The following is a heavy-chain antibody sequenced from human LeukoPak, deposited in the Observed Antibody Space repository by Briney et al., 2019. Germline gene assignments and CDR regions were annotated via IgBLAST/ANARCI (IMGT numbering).Heavy chain of an antibody. CDR1: GFTFTSYT. J-gene: IGHJ4*02. D-gene: IGHD1-26*01. CDR3: AKAKDIGSSYDY. V-gene: IGHV3-23*01. CDR2: INRGGGRT. Sequence: GGSLRLSCAASGFTFTSYTMGWVRQAPGKGLGWVSDINRGGGRTYYAESVKGRFSISRDNPKSTLSLQMKSLRADDTAVYYCAKAKDIGSSYDYWGQGALVTVSS.